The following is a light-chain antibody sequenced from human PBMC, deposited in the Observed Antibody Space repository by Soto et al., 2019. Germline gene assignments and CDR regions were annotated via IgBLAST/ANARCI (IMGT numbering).Light chain of an antibody. V-gene: IGLV2-8*01. CDR1: SSDVGGYNY. CDR3: SSYAGSTYDG. Sequence: QSALTQPPSASGCPGQSVTISCTGTSSDVGGYNYVSWYQQHPGKAPKLMIYEVSKRPSGVPDRFSGSKSGNTASLTVSGLQAEDEADYYCSSYAGSTYDGFGTGTKLTVL. CDR2: EVS. J-gene: IGLJ1*01.